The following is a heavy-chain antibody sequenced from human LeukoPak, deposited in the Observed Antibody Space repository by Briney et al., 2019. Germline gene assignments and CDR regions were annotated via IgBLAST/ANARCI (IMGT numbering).Heavy chain of an antibody. D-gene: IGHD3-3*01. Sequence: PSETLSLTCTVSGDSISNFYWSWIRQPPGGGLEWIGYIYHRGSTSYNLSLKSRVTVSVDTSKKQFALKLTSVTAADMAVYYCARGYYGAVTFDYWGQGTLVTVSS. J-gene: IGHJ4*02. V-gene: IGHV4-59*01. CDR1: GDSISNFY. CDR2: IYHRGST. CDR3: ARGYYGAVTFDY.